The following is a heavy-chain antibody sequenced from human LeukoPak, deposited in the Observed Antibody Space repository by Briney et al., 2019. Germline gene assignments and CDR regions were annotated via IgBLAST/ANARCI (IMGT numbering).Heavy chain of an antibody. CDR3: AREFRRGITIFGVVIPADYYYYGMDV. CDR2: IYYSGST. D-gene: IGHD3-3*01. Sequence: SETLSLTCTVSGGSVSSGSYYWSWIRQPPGKGLEWIGYIYYSGSTNYNPSLKSRVTISVDKSKNQFSLKLSSVTAADTAVYYCAREFRRGITIFGVVIPADYYYYGMDVWGQGTTVTVSS. V-gene: IGHV4-61*01. J-gene: IGHJ6*02. CDR1: GGSVSSGSYY.